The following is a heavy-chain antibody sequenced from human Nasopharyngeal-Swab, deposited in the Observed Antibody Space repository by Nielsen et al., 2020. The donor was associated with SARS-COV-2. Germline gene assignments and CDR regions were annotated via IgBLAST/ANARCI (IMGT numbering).Heavy chain of an antibody. CDR2: IYTSGST. V-gene: IGHV4-4*07. D-gene: IGHD3-3*01. Sequence: SETLSLTCTVSGGSISSYYWSWIRQPAGKGLEWIGRIYTSGSTNYNPSLKSRVTMSVDTSKNQFSLELSSVTAADTAVYYCARDSSRRSRGSYYYYGMDVWGQGTTVTVSS. CDR3: ARDSSRRSRGSYYYYGMDV. CDR1: GGSISSYY. J-gene: IGHJ6*02.